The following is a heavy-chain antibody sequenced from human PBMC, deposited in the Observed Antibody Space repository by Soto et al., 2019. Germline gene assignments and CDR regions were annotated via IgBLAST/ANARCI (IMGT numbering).Heavy chain of an antibody. CDR1: GFTFSTYA. CDR2: ISGSGAST. D-gene: IGHD6-19*01. Sequence: GGALRLSWAASGFTFSTYAMSWVRQAPGKGLEWVSAISGSGASTYYADSVKGRFIFSRDNPKNTMYLQMNSLRAEDTAVYFCAKTTDGWFSAFEIWGQGTVVTVSS. V-gene: IGHV3-23*01. J-gene: IGHJ3*02. CDR3: AKTTDGWFSAFEI.